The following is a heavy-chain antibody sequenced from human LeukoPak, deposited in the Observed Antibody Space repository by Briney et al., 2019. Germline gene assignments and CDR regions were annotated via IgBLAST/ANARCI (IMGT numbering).Heavy chain of an antibody. Sequence: GGSLRLSCAASGFTFSSYGMHWVRQAPGKGLEWVAAIWYDGSNKYYADSAKGRFIISRDNSKNTVYLEMNGLRAEDTAVYYCAVDAAAINTRVHYWGQGTLVTVSS. D-gene: IGHD5-24*01. CDR3: AVDAAAINTRVHY. J-gene: IGHJ4*02. CDR1: GFTFSSYG. V-gene: IGHV3-33*01. CDR2: IWYDGSNK.